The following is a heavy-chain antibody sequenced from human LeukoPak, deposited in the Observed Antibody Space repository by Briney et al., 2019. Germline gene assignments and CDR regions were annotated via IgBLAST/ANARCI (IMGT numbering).Heavy chain of an antibody. Sequence: GGSLRLSCAASGFTFSNFLMTWVRQAPGKGLECISTISDDSSFTYYADSVKGRSAISRDDSKNTLYLQMNNLKVEDTAVYYCAKGRCSGVGCDSFHSWGQGALVTVSS. CDR3: AKGRCSGVGCDSFHS. CDR2: ISDDSSFT. D-gene: IGHD2-15*01. V-gene: IGHV3-23*01. J-gene: IGHJ4*02. CDR1: GFTFSNFL.